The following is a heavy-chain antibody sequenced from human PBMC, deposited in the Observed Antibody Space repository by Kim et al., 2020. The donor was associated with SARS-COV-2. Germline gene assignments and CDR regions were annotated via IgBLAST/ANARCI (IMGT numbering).Heavy chain of an antibody. Sequence: KYYGDSVKGLISISRANAESTLYQQMNSLRAEDTAVYYCAREEIVVPCFDYWGQGTLVTVSS. V-gene: IGHV3-7*01. CDR3: AREEIVVPCFDY. J-gene: IGHJ4*02. D-gene: IGHD2-15*01. CDR2: K.